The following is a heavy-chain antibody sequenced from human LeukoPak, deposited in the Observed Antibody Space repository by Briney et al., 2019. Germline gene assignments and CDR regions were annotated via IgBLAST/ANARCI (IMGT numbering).Heavy chain of an antibody. CDR2: MNPNSGNT. V-gene: IGHV1-8*01. CDR3: ARGRSGILRYFDLSNWFDP. D-gene: IGHD3-9*01. J-gene: IGHJ5*02. Sequence: ASVKVSCKASGYTFTSYDINWVRQATGQGLEWMGWMNPNSGNTGYAQKFQGRVTMTRNTSISTAYMELSSLRSEDTAVYYCARGRSGILRYFDLSNWFDPGAREPWSPSPQ. CDR1: GYTFTSYD.